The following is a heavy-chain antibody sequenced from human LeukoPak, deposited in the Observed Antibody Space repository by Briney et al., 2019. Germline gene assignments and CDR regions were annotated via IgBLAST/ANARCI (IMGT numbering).Heavy chain of an antibody. CDR1: GGSISSSNW. Sequence: SETLSLTCAVSGGSISSSNWWSWVRQPPGKGLEWIGEIYHSGSTNYNPSLKSRVTISVDKPKNQFSLKLSSVTAADTAVYYCARTTVTRRYYGMDVWGKGTTVTVSS. CDR3: ARTTVTRRYYGMDV. J-gene: IGHJ6*04. V-gene: IGHV4-4*02. CDR2: IYHSGST. D-gene: IGHD4-17*01.